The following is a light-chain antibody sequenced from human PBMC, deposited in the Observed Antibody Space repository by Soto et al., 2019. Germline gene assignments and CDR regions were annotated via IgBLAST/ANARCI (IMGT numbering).Light chain of an antibody. J-gene: IGLJ1*01. V-gene: IGLV2-14*01. CDR3: SSYTSASTLLYL. CDR2: GVT. CDR1: SSDVGGYNY. Sequence: QSVLTQPASVSGSPGQSITISCTGTSSDVGGYNYVSWYQQHPGIAPKLLIYGVTNRPSGVSTRFSGSKSGNTASPTISGLQAEDEADYHCSSYTSASTLLYLFGTGTKLTVL.